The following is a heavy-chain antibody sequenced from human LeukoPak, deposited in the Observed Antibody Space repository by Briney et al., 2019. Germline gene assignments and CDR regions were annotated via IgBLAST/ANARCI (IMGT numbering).Heavy chain of an antibody. V-gene: IGHV3-23*01. Sequence: GGSLRLSCAASGFTFSTYAMSWVRQAPGKGLEWISSISGRGNNTYYADSVKGRFTISRDNSKNTLHLQVNSLRAEDTAIYYCARAYSSSWYDYWGQGTLVTVSS. CDR2: ISGRGNNT. D-gene: IGHD6-13*01. CDR1: GFTFSTYA. J-gene: IGHJ4*02. CDR3: ARAYSSSWYDY.